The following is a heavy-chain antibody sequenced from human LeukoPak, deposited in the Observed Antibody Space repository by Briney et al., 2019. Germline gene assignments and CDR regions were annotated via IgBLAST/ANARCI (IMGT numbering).Heavy chain of an antibody. CDR1: GFTFSSYA. D-gene: IGHD6-19*01. Sequence: GGSLRLSCAASGFTFSSYAMSWVRQAPGKGLEWVSAISGSGGSTYYADSVKGRFTISRDNSKNTLYLQMNSLRAEDTAVYYCAKDSQQWLVRCWFDPWGQGTLVTVSS. CDR3: AKDSQQWLVRCWFDP. V-gene: IGHV3-23*01. CDR2: ISGSGGST. J-gene: IGHJ5*02.